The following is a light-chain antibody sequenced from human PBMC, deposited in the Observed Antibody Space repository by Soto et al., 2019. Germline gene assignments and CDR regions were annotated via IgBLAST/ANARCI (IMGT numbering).Light chain of an antibody. V-gene: IGLV2-14*01. Sequence: QSALTQPASVSGSPGQSITISCTGTSSDVGGYNYVSWYQQHPGKAPKLMIYAVSNRPSGVSNRFSGSKSGNTASLTICGLQADDEADYYCSSYTSSSTLWVFGGGTKLTVL. J-gene: IGLJ3*02. CDR2: AVS. CDR1: SSDVGGYNY. CDR3: SSYTSSSTLWV.